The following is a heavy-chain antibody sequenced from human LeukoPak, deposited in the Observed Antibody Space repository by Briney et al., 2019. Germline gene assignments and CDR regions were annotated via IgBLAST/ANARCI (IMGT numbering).Heavy chain of an antibody. J-gene: IGHJ4*02. CDR2: INPNSGGT. V-gene: IGHV1-2*06. Sequence: ASVKXSCKASGYTFTGYYMHWVRQAPGQGGEWMGRINPNSGGTNYAQKFQARVTMTTDTSISTAYMELSRLRSDDTAVYYCAREGGNWNYKFDYWGQGTLVTVSS. CDR1: GYTFTGYY. CDR3: AREGGNWNYKFDY. D-gene: IGHD1-7*01.